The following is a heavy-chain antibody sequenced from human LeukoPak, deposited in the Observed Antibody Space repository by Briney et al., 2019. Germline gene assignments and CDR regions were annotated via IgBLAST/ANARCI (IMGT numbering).Heavy chain of an antibody. V-gene: IGHV3-53*01. CDR2: IYSGGST. Sequence: GGSLRLSCAASGFTVSSNYMSWVRQAPGKGLEWVSVIYSGGSTYYADSVKGRFTISRDNSKNTLYLQMNSLRAEDTAAYYCARQGGSYRLPWFDPWGQGTLVTVSS. CDR1: GFTVSSNY. D-gene: IGHD1-26*01. J-gene: IGHJ5*02. CDR3: ARQGGSYRLPWFDP.